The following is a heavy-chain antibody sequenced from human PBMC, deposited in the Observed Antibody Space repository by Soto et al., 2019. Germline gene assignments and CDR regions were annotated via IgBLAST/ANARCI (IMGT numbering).Heavy chain of an antibody. CDR1: GGSFSGYY. CDR3: ARGLSVLRFLEWLLFDY. Sequence: LSLTCAVYGGSFSGYYWSWIRQPPGKGLEWIGEINHSGSTNYNPSLKSRVTISVDTSKNQFSLKLSSVTAADTAVYYCARGLSVLRFLEWLLFDYWGQGTLVTVS. D-gene: IGHD3-3*01. J-gene: IGHJ4*02. CDR2: INHSGST. V-gene: IGHV4-34*01.